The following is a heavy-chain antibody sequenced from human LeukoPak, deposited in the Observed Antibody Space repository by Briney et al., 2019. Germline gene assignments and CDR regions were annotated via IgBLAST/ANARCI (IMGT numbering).Heavy chain of an antibody. J-gene: IGHJ6*03. CDR2: ISGSGANT. V-gene: IGHV3-23*01. CDR1: GFTFSNSA. D-gene: IGHD6-13*01. Sequence: GGSLRLSCAASGFTFSNSAMSWVRQAPGKGLDWVSAISGSGANTYYADSVKGRFTISRDNARNSLYLQMNSLRAEDTAVYYCARDREKQQLPQFFYYYYMDVWGKGTTVTVSS. CDR3: ARDREKQQLPQFFYYYYMDV.